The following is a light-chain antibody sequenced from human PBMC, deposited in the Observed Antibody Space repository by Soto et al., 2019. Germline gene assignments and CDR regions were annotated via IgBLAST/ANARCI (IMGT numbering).Light chain of an antibody. J-gene: IGKJ4*01. V-gene: IGKV3D-20*02. Sequence: EIVLTQSPGTLSLSPGERATLSCRASQTVSSSYLAWYQQKPGQAPRLLIYGASSRATGIPARFSGSGVGRNFSLTISSLEPEDSAVYYCQQRINWPLTFGAGTRVEIK. CDR3: QQRINWPLT. CDR2: GAS. CDR1: QTVSSSY.